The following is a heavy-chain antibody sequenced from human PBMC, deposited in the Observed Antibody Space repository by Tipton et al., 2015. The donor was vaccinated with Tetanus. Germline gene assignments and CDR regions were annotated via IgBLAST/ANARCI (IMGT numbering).Heavy chain of an antibody. V-gene: IGHV4-61*01. CDR1: GGSISGSSYY. CDR3: ARGPSYSGAWYHY. D-gene: IGHD6-19*01. J-gene: IGHJ4*02. CDR2: IYYKGST. Sequence: TLSLTCSVSGGSISGSSYYWSWIRQPPGKALEWIGYIYYKGSTNYNPSLRSRVTISIDTSSNQFSLKLTSVTPADTAIYYCARGPSYSGAWYHYWGQGAMVTVSP.